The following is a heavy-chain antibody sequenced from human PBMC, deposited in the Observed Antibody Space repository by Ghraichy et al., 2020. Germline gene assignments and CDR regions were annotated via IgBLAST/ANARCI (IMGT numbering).Heavy chain of an antibody. CDR2: IYYSGST. CDR1: GGSISSSSYY. CDR3: ARAGPRLRWYRDFDY. D-gene: IGHD4-23*01. V-gene: IGHV4-39*01. J-gene: IGHJ4*02. Sequence: SETLSLTCTVSGGSISSSSYYWGWIRQPPGKGLEWIGSIYYSGSTYYNPSLKSRVTISVDTSKNQFSLKLGSVTAADTAVYYCARAGPRLRWYRDFDYWGQGTLVTVSS.